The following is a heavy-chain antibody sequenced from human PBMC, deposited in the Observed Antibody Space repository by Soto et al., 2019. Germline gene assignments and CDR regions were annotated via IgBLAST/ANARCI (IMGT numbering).Heavy chain of an antibody. D-gene: IGHD3-16*02. J-gene: IGHJ4*02. V-gene: IGHV3-23*01. CDR1: GFTFSSYA. CDR3: ATTIDYVWGSYRMPVY. CDR2: ISGSGGST. Sequence: GGSLRLSCAASGFTFSSYAMSWFRQAPGKGLEWVSAISGSGGSTYYADSVKGRFTISRDNSKNTLYLQMNSLRAEDTAVYYCATTIDYVWGSYRMPVYWGQGTLVTVSA.